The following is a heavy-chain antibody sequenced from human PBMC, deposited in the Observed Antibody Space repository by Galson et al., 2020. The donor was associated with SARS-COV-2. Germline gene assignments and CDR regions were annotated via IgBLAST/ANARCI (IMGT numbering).Heavy chain of an antibody. D-gene: IGHD1-26*01. CDR1: GGSAGSGNYY. V-gene: IGHV4-61*03. CDR2: IYYSGST. J-gene: IGHJ4*02. Sequence: ASETLSLTCTVSGGSAGSGNYYWSWIRQPPGKGLEWIGYIYYSGSTNYNPSLKSRVTISVDTSKNHFSLKLNSVTAADTAVYYCARLAGVGSSYSGGLFYWGQGILVIVSS. CDR3: ARLAGVGSSYSGGLFY.